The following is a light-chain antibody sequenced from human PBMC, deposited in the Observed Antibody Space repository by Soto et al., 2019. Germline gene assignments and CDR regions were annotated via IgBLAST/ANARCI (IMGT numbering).Light chain of an antibody. CDR1: GSDVGGYKY. V-gene: IGLV2-14*03. CDR2: DVT. Sequence: QSALTQPASVSGSPGQSITISCSGTGSDVGGYKYVSWYQRHPGKAPTLIIYDVTNRPSGVSDRFSGSKSGNTASLTISALQAEDEADYYCSSYTSSATRVVFGGGTKVTV. J-gene: IGLJ2*01. CDR3: SSYTSSATRVV.